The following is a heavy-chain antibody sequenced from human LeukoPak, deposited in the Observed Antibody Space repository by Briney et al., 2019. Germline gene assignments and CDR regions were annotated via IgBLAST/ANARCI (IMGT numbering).Heavy chain of an antibody. V-gene: IGHV3-21*05. CDR3: ARSRSSGWSRWFDP. J-gene: IGHJ5*02. D-gene: IGHD6-19*01. CDR2: ISSSSSYT. CDR1: GFTFSSYG. Sequence: GGSLRLSCAASGFTFSSYGMHWIRQAPGKGLEWVSYISSSSSYTNYADSVKGRFTISRDNAKNSLYLQMNSLRAEDTAVYYCARSRSSGWSRWFDPWGQGTLVTVSS.